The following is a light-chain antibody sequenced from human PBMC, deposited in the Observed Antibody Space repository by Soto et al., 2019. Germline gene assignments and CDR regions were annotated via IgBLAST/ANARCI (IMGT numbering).Light chain of an antibody. V-gene: IGLV2-8*01. CDR3: TSYAGSNNLV. J-gene: IGLJ3*02. CDR1: SSYIGGYNY. CDR2: EVS. Sequence: QSALTQPPSASGSPGQSVTISCTGTSSYIGGYNYVSWYQQHPGKAPKLIIYEVSKRPSGVTDRFSGSKSGNTASLTVSGLQAEDEADYYCTSYAGSNNLVFAGGTKVTVL.